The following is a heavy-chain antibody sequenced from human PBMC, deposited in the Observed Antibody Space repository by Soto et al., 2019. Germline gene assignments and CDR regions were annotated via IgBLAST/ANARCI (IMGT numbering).Heavy chain of an antibody. V-gene: IGHV4-31*03. CDR3: AREHGDYGDY. D-gene: IGHD4-17*01. CDR1: GGSISSGGYY. CDR2: IYYSGST. Sequence: QVQLQESGPGLVKPAQTLSLTCTVSGGSISSGGYYWSWIRQHPGKGLEWIGYIYYSGSTYYNPSLKSRVTISVDTSKNQFSMKLSSVTDADTAVYYCAREHGDYGDYWGQGTLVTVSS. J-gene: IGHJ4*02.